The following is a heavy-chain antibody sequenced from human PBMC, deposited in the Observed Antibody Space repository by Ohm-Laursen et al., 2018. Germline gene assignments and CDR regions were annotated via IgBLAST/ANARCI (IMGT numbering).Heavy chain of an antibody. V-gene: IGHV4-39*01. CDR2: IYYSGST. CDR3: ARTVRPTYYYGMDV. CDR1: GVSVSRYY. J-gene: IGHJ6*02. Sequence: SDTLSLTCTVSGVSVSRYYWSWIRQPPGKGLEWIGSIYYSGSTYYNPSLKSRVTISVDTSKNQFSLKLSSVIAADTAVYYCARTVRPTYYYGMDVWGQGTTVTVSS.